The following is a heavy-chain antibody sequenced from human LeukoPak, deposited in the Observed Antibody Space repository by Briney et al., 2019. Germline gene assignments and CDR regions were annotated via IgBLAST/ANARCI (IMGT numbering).Heavy chain of an antibody. CDR3: AKDRSGYGDAFDI. D-gene: IGHD5-12*01. CDR1: GFTFGSYW. V-gene: IGHV3-7*01. J-gene: IGHJ3*02. CDR2: IKQDGSEK. Sequence: GGSLRLSCAASGFTFGSYWMSWVRQAPGKGLEWVANIKQDGSEKYYVDSVKGRFTISRDNAKNSLYLQMNSLRAEDTAVYYCAKDRSGYGDAFDIWGQGTMVTVSS.